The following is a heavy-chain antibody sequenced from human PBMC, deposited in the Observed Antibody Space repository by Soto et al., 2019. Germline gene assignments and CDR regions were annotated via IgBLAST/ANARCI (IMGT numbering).Heavy chain of an antibody. CDR1: GYTFSGHW. CDR3: ARHGAAIWLGY. D-gene: IGHD6-19*01. V-gene: IGHV5-10-1*01. CDR2: IDPSDSYI. Sequence: PKVSCKTSGYTFSGHWISWVRQVPGKGLQWMGNIDPSDSYINYNPAFRGHVTFSVDKSSSTAYLHWRSLGPSDTAIYYCARHGAAIWLGYWGQGTLVTVSS. J-gene: IGHJ4*02.